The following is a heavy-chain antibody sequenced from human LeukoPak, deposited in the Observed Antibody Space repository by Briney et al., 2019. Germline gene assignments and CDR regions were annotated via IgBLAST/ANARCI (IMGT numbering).Heavy chain of an antibody. Sequence: GASVKVSCKASGYTFTDYYVNWVRQAPGQGLEWMGGIIPIFGTANYAQKFQGRVTITADESTSTAYMELSSLISEDTAVYYCARALWFGEFPSVNWFDPWGQGTLVTVSS. CDR3: ARALWFGEFPSVNWFDP. CDR1: GYTFTDYY. D-gene: IGHD3-10*01. CDR2: IIPIFGTA. V-gene: IGHV1-69*13. J-gene: IGHJ5*02.